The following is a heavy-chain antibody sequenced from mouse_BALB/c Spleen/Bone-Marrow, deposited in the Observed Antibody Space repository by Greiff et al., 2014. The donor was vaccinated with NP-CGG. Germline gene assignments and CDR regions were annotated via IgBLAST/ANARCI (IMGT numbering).Heavy chain of an antibody. CDR2: INHSNGYT. Sequence: VQVVESGAELVKPGASVKLSCKASGYTFTSYYMYWVKQRPGQGLEWIGEINHSNGYTNFNEKFKSKATMTVDKSSSTAYMQLSSLTSEDSAVYYCTREGAYWGQGTLVTVSA. V-gene: IGHV1S81*02. CDR3: TREGAY. J-gene: IGHJ3*01. CDR1: GYTFTSYY.